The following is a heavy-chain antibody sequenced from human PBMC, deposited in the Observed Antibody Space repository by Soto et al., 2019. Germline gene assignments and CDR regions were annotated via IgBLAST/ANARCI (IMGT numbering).Heavy chain of an antibody. Sequence: GGSLRLSCAASGFTFSSYWMHWVRQAPGKGLVWVSRIKSDGGSTTYADSVKGRFTISRDNAKNMLDLQMNSLIAEDTAVYYCARGLTYYDDSSGFILWGQGT. V-gene: IGHV3-74*01. CDR1: GFTFSSYW. D-gene: IGHD3-22*01. J-gene: IGHJ4*02. CDR3: ARGLTYYDDSSGFIL. CDR2: IKSDGGST.